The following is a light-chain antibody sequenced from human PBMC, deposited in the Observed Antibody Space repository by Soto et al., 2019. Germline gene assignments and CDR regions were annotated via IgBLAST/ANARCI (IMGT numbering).Light chain of an antibody. CDR1: QGIAPY. Sequence: DVQMTQSPSSLSAFVGDRVTITCRASQGIAPYLAWFQQKPGKVPKLLIYATSTLQSGVPSRFSGSGSGTDFTLTISSLQHEDIGTYYCQKYNSAPLTFGGGNKVEIK. J-gene: IGKJ4*01. CDR2: ATS. V-gene: IGKV1-27*01. CDR3: QKYNSAPLT.